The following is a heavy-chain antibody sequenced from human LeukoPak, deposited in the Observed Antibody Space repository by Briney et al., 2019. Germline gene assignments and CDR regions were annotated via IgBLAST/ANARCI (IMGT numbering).Heavy chain of an antibody. CDR1: GFTFREYA. V-gene: IGHV3-23*01. CDR2: ISASGGTT. CDR3: AKREYDSSRYPMYTIDY. Sequence: GGSLRLSCEVSGFTFREYAMSWARQAPGKGLEWVSVISASGGTTYYADSVDGRLTISRDNSKNTLFLQMNSLRVDDTAVYYCAKREYDSSRYPMYTIDYWGQGTLVTVSA. D-gene: IGHD3-22*01. J-gene: IGHJ4*02.